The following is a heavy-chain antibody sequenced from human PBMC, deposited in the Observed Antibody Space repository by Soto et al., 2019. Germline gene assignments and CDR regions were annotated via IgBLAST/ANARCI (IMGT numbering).Heavy chain of an antibody. CDR3: ARLVTAPEYYFDF. CDR1: GGSISSISHS. Sequence: SETLSLTCTVSGGSISSISHSWGWIRQSPGQGLEWIGNIFYNGITYYNPSLKSRVIITADTSKNHFSLKLRSVTVADTAVYSCARLVTAPEYYFDFWGQGSLVTVSS. CDR2: IFYNGIT. D-gene: IGHD2-21*02. V-gene: IGHV4-39*02. J-gene: IGHJ4*02.